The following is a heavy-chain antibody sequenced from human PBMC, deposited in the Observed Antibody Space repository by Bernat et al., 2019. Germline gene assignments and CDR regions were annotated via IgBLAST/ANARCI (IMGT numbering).Heavy chain of an antibody. CDR3: AKDTGPNGNFDY. J-gene: IGHJ4*02. D-gene: IGHD4-11*01. CDR2: IRYDGSNK. CDR1: GFTFSSYG. Sequence: VQLVESGGGVVQPGRSLRLSCAASGFTFSSYGMHWVRQAPGKGLEWVAFIRYDGSNKYYADSVKGRFTISRDNSKNTLYLQMNSLRAEDTAVYYCAKDTGPNGNFDYWGQGTLVTVSS. V-gene: IGHV3-30*02.